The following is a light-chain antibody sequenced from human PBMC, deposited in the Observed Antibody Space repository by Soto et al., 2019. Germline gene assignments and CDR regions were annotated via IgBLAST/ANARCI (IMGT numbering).Light chain of an antibody. V-gene: IGKV3-20*01. CDR1: QSVSSYY. J-gene: IGKJ1*01. Sequence: IVLTQSPGTLSLSPGERATLSCRASQSVSSYYLAWYQQKPGQAPRLLIYAASSRATGIPDRFSGGGSGTDFTLTISRLEPEDFAVYYCQQCGSSPWTFGQGTKVEIK. CDR2: AAS. CDR3: QQCGSSPWT.